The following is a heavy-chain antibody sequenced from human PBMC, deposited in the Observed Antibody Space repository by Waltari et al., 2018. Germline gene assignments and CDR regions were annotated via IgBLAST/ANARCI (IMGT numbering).Heavy chain of an antibody. D-gene: IGHD3-10*01. V-gene: IGHV4-59*01. J-gene: IGHJ5*02. CDR3: ATYGSGSPSGYWLDP. Sequence: QLQESGPGLVKPSETLSLTCTVSGGSISSSYWSWIRQPPGKGLEWIGHVYYRGNTDYKPSLKSRVSMSVDTSKNQFSLKMTSVTAADTAIYFCATYGSGSPSGYWLDPWGPGTLVIVSA. CDR1: GGSISSSY. CDR2: VYYRGNT.